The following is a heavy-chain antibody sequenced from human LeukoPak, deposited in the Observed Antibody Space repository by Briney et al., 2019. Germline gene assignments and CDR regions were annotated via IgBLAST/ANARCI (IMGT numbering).Heavy chain of an antibody. J-gene: IGHJ4*02. CDR2: ISIYNGNT. V-gene: IGHV1-18*01. Sequence: GASVKVSRKASGYSFANFGITWVRQAPGQGLEWMGWISIYNGNTNYAQNLQGRVTLTTDTSTSTAYMELRSLRSDDTALYYCARTCSSSCYMVHWVQGTLVTVSS. CDR1: GYSFANFG. CDR3: ARTCSSSCYMVH. D-gene: IGHD2-2*02.